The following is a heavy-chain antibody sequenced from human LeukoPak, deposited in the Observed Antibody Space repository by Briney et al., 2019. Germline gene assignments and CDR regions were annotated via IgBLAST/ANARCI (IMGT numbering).Heavy chain of an antibody. CDR2: INPSIGSA. Sequence: ASVKVSCKASGYTFTSYYMHWVRQAPGQGLEWMGIINPSIGSASFAQKLQGRVTLTRDTSTSTVYMELSSLRPEDTAVYYCARDDVAMVRGSSFDPWGQGTLVTVSS. CDR1: GYTFTSYY. CDR3: ARDDVAMVRGSSFDP. D-gene: IGHD3-10*01. V-gene: IGHV1-46*01. J-gene: IGHJ5*02.